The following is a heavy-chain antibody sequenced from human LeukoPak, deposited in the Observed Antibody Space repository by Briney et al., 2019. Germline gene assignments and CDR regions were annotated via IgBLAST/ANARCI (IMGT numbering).Heavy chain of an antibody. J-gene: IGHJ4*02. V-gene: IGHV3-53*01. D-gene: IGHD1-26*01. CDR2: VNADGGNT. CDR3: TKRVKYGGTWDHFAD. Sequence: GGSLRLSCAASGFTVSSNYMSWVRQAPGKGLEWVSAVNADGGNTYYADSVKGRFTISRDNSKSTLILQMNSLRVEDTALYYCTKRVKYGGTWDHFADWGQGTLVTVSS. CDR1: GFTVSSNY.